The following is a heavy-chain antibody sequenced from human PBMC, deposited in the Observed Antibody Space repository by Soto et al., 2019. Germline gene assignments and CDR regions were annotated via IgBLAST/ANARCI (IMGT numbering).Heavy chain of an antibody. J-gene: IGHJ4*02. Sequence: SETLSLTCAVSGASITHYYWNWIRQSPGKGLEWIVSFSSTGSTVYNPSLGSRVTISLDTSKNQFSLTLNSVTAADTAVYYCARGGGSPYNNHEFDFWGQGTLVTVSS. CDR3: ARGGGSPYNNHEFDF. D-gene: IGHD1-20*01. CDR1: GASITHYY. V-gene: IGHV4-59*01. CDR2: FSSTGST.